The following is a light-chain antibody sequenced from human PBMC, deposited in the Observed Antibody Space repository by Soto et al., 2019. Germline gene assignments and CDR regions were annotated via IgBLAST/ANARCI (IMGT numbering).Light chain of an antibody. CDR3: QQYGSSPT. V-gene: IGKV3-20*01. Sequence: EIVMTQSPATLSVSPGERATLSCRASQSVSNSYLAWYQHKPGQAPRLLIYGASSRPTGIPDRFSGSGSGTDFTLTISKLEPEDFAVYYCQQYGSSPTFGQGTKV. CDR2: GAS. CDR1: QSVSNSY. J-gene: IGKJ1*01.